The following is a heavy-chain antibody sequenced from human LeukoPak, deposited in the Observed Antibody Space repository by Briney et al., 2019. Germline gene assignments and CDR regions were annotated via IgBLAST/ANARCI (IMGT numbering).Heavy chain of an antibody. Sequence: SETLSLTCAVYGGSFSTYYWSWIRQPPGKGLEWIGEINHSGSTNYNPSLKSRVTISVDTSKNQFSLKLSSVTAADTAVYYCARGVGALLAYYFDYWGQGTLVTVSS. CDR2: INHSGST. J-gene: IGHJ4*02. V-gene: IGHV4-34*01. CDR1: GGSFSTYY. CDR3: ARGVGALLAYYFDY. D-gene: IGHD3-10*01.